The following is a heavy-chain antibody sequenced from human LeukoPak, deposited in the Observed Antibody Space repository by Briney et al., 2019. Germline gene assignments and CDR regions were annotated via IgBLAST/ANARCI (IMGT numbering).Heavy chain of an antibody. V-gene: IGHV3-74*01. CDR3: ARDTKSYFDY. J-gene: IGHJ4*02. Sequence: PGGSLKLSCAASGFTFSGSAMHWVRQASGKGLVWVSSINSQGSSTTYADSVKGRFTISRDNAKNTLFLQMNSLRAEDTAVYYCARDTKSYFDYWGQGTLVTVSS. CDR1: GFTFSGSA. D-gene: IGHD3-3*01. CDR2: INSQGSST.